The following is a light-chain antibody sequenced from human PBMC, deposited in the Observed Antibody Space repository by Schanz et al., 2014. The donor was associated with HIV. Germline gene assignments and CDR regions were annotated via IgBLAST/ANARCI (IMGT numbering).Light chain of an antibody. CDR3: SSYTSSNTLEV. CDR2: DVS. V-gene: IGLV2-14*02. J-gene: IGLJ1*01. Sequence: QSALTQPASVSGSPGQSITISCTGTSSDVGSYNLVSWYQQHPGKAPKLIIFDVSERPSAVPDRFSGSKSGNTASLTISGLQAEDEADYYCSSYTSSNTLEVFGTGTKLTVL. CDR1: SSDVGSYNL.